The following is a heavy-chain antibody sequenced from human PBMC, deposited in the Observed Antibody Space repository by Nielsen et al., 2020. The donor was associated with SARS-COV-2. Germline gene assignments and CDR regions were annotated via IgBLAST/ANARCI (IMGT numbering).Heavy chain of an antibody. CDR2: IGSGI. CDR3: ARGSTY. Sequence: GGSLRLSCAASGFTFSSYWMHWVRQAPGKGLEWISHIGSGIRYADSVRGRFTISGDDAKNSLYLQMNNLRVEDTAIYYCARGSTYWGPGTVVTVSS. D-gene: IGHD5/OR15-5a*01. CDR1: GFTFSSYW. V-gene: IGHV3-48*04. J-gene: IGHJ4*01.